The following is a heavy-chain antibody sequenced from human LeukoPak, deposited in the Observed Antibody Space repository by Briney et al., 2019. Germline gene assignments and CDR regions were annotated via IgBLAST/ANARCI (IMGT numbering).Heavy chain of an antibody. J-gene: IGHJ6*02. D-gene: IGHD6-19*01. CDR2: ISGSGVSGRGGRT. Sequence: GGSLRLSCAASGFTFSNHWMIWVRQAPGKGLEWVSSISGSGVSGRGGRTFYADSVKGRFTISRDNSKNTFYLQMSSLRADDTAIYYCAKGVAVGEGYYYYGMDVWGQGTRVTVS. V-gene: IGHV3-23*01. CDR1: GFTFSNHW. CDR3: AKGVAVGEGYYYYGMDV.